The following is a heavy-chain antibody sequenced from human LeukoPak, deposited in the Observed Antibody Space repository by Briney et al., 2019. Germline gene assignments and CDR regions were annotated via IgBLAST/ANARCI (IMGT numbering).Heavy chain of an antibody. CDR1: GGSISSYY. D-gene: IGHD4-17*01. V-gene: IGHV4-4*07. CDR2: IYTSGST. CDR3: ARDQNYGDSPYFDY. J-gene: IGHJ4*02. Sequence: SETLSLTCTVYGGSISSYYWSWIRQTAGKGLEWIGRIYTSGSTNYNPSRKGRVTIYVDKSKNQFSLKLRSVTAADTAVYYCARDQNYGDSPYFDYWGQGTLVTVSS.